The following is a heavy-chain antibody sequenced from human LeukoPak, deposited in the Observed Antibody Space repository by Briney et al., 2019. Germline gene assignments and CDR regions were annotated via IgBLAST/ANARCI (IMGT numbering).Heavy chain of an antibody. J-gene: IGHJ4*02. D-gene: IGHD2-2*01. CDR3: AKDFVVVPGLVSYFDY. CDR2: ISGSGGST. Sequence: GGSLRLSCAASGFTFSSYAMSWVRQAPGKGLEWVSAISGSGGSTYYADSVKGRFTISRDNSKNTLYLRMKSLRAEDTAVYYCAKDFVVVPGLVSYFDYWGQGTLVTVSS. V-gene: IGHV3-23*01. CDR1: GFTFSSYA.